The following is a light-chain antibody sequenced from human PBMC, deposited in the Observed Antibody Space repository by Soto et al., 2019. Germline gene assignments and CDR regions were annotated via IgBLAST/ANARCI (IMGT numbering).Light chain of an antibody. CDR2: GAS. V-gene: IGKV3-15*01. CDR3: QQRSNWPLT. Sequence: EIVMTQSPAPLSVSPGGRATLSCRASQSVSSNLAWYQQKPGQAPRLLIYGASTRATGIPARFSGSESGTDFTLTISSLEPEDFAVYYCQQRSNWPLTFGQGTRREIK. J-gene: IGKJ5*01. CDR1: QSVSSN.